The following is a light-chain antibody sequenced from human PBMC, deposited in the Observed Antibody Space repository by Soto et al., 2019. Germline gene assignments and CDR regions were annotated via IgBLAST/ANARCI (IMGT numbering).Light chain of an antibody. CDR1: SSDVGGYNY. CDR3: QSYDSSLSGLWV. CDR2: GNS. V-gene: IGLV2-14*01. Sequence: QSALTQPASVSGSPGQSITISCTGTSSDVGGYNYVSWYQQHPGKAPKLLIYGNSNRPSGVPDRFSGSKSGTSASLAITGLQAEDEADYYCQSYDSSLSGLWVFGGGTQLTVL. J-gene: IGLJ3*02.